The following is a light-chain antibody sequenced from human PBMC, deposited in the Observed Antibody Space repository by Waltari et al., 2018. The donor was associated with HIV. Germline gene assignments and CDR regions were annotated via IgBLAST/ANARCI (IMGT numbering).Light chain of an antibody. Sequence: VTLSCSASQNIRNYLGWYQQRSGQPPRLLIYDASTRATGIPARFTGSGSGTDFTLTIDSLEPEDFAMYYCQQRSNWPGTFGPGTRVDVK. CDR1: QNIRNY. V-gene: IGKV3-11*01. CDR2: DAS. CDR3: QQRSNWPGT. J-gene: IGKJ1*01.